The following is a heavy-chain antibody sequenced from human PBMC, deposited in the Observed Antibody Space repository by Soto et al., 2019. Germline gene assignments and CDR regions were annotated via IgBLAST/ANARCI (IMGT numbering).Heavy chain of an antibody. J-gene: IGHJ4*02. D-gene: IGHD2-21*02. CDR2: IIPIYDSP. Sequence: VQLVQSGAEVRQPGSSVRFSCKASVGTFSTYSVTWVRQAPGQGLEWMGGIIPIYDSPYYARKFLGRVSLTADTSTNTAYLVVGGLTAEDTAVDFWACVAASVTQVPLGDWGQGTLVLVSS. CDR3: ACVAASVTQVPLGD. V-gene: IGHV1-69*06. CDR1: VGTFSTYS.